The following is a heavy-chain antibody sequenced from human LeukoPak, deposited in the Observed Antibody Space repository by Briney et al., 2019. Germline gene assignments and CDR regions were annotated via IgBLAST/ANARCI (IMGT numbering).Heavy chain of an antibody. Sequence: SETLSLTCTVSGGSISSSSYYRGWIRQPPGKGLEWIGSIYYSGSTYYNPSLKSRVTISVGTSKNQFSLKLSSVTAADTAVYYCARGGQWLVHPFDYWGQGTLVIVSS. CDR2: IYYSGST. D-gene: IGHD6-19*01. V-gene: IGHV4-39*07. CDR1: GGSISSSSYY. J-gene: IGHJ4*02. CDR3: ARGGQWLVHPFDY.